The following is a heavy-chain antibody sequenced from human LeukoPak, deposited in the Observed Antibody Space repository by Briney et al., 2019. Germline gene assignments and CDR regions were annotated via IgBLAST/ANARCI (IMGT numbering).Heavy chain of an antibody. D-gene: IGHD3-22*01. CDR2: ISYDGNNK. CDR1: GFSFSSYA. Sequence: PGGSLRLSCAASGFSFSSYAMHWVRQAPGKGLEWVSVISYDGNNKYYADSVKGRFTISRDNSKNTLYLQMNSLRAEDTAVYYCARDRDRYYDSSGYSGDAFDIWGQGTMVTVSS. CDR3: ARDRDRYYDSSGYSGDAFDI. J-gene: IGHJ3*02. V-gene: IGHV3-30-3*01.